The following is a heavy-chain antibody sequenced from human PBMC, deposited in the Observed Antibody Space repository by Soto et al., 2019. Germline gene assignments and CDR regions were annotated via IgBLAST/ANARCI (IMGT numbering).Heavy chain of an antibody. D-gene: IGHD2-15*01. CDR2: INPNSGGT. Sequence: QVQLVQSGAEVKKPGASVKVSCKASGYTFTGYYMHWVRQAPGQGLEWMGWINPNSGGTNYAQKFQGWVTMTRDTSISTAYMELSRLRSDDTAVYYCARGVVVVAATQGEDAFEIWGQGTMVTVSS. CDR3: ARGVVVVAATQGEDAFEI. CDR1: GYTFTGYY. V-gene: IGHV1-2*04. J-gene: IGHJ3*02.